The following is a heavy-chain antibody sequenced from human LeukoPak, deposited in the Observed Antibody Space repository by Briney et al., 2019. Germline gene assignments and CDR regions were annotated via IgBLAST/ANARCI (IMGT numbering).Heavy chain of an antibody. CDR2: IYTSGST. V-gene: IGHV4-61*02. D-gene: IGHD1-1*01. Sequence: ASQTLSLTCTVSGGSISSGSYYWSWIRQPAGKGLEWIGRIYTSGSTNYNPSLKSRVTISVDTSKNQFSLKLSSVTAADTAVYYCAREERPELSFDPWGQGTLVTVSS. CDR3: AREERPELSFDP. CDR1: GGSISSGSYY. J-gene: IGHJ5*02.